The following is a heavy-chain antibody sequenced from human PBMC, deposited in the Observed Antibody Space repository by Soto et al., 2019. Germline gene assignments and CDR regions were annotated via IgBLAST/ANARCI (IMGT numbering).Heavy chain of an antibody. J-gene: IGHJ6*02. CDR3: ARGERLEAYYYGTDV. V-gene: IGHV1-3*01. CDR2: INAGNGNT. Sequence: ASVKVSCKASGYNFTTYAMLWVRQAPGQRPEWMRWINAGNGNTQYSQKFQGRVTMTRDTSASTAYMELRSLKSEDTAVYYCARGERLEAYYYGTDVRGQAAQGTVSS. D-gene: IGHD5-12*01. CDR1: GYNFTTYA.